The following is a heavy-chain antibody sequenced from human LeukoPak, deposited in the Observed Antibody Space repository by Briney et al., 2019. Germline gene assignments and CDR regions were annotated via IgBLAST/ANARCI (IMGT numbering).Heavy chain of an antibody. CDR2: IYHSGST. Sequence: SETLSLTCTVSGYSISSGYYWGWIRQPPGKGLEWIGSIYHSGSTYYNPSLKSRVTISVDTSKNQFSLKLSSVTAADTAVCYCAREDFDWPFGYWGQGTLVTVSS. J-gene: IGHJ4*02. CDR1: GYSISSGYY. V-gene: IGHV4-38-2*02. D-gene: IGHD3-9*01. CDR3: AREDFDWPFGY.